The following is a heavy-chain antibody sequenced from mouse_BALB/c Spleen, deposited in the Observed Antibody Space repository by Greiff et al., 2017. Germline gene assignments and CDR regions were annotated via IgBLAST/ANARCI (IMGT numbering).Heavy chain of an antibody. V-gene: IGHV5-9-4*01. CDR2: ISSGGSYT. CDR1: GFTFSSYA. CDR3: ARGHGSSPAWFAY. D-gene: IGHD1-1*01. J-gene: IGHJ3*01. Sequence: EVMLVESGGGLVKPGGSLKLSCAASGFTFSSYAMSWVRQSPEKRLEWVAEISSGGSYTYYPDTVTGRFTISRDNAKNTLYLEMSSLRSEDTAMYYCARGHGSSPAWFAYWGQGTLVTVSA.